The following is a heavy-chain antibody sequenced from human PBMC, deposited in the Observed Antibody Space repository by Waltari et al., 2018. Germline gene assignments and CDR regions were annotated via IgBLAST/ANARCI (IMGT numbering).Heavy chain of an antibody. Sequence: QVQLQESGPGLVKPSQTLSLTCTVSGGSISSGSYYWSWSRTPAGKGLEWIGRIYTSGSTNYNPSLKSRVTISVDTSKNQFSLKLSSVTAADTAVYYCARERADTAMTRPFDYWGQGTLVTVSS. V-gene: IGHV4-61*02. CDR3: ARERADTAMTRPFDY. CDR1: GGSISSGSYY. D-gene: IGHD5-18*01. CDR2: IYTSGST. J-gene: IGHJ4*02.